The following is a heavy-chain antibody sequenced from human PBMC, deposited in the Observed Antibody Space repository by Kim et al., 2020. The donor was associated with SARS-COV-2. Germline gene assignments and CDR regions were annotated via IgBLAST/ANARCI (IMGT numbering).Heavy chain of an antibody. D-gene: IGHD2-15*01. CDR1: GFTFDDYA. CDR2: ISWNSGSI. V-gene: IGHV3-9*01. CDR3: AKDIGPPSYCSGGSCYSDYYYYYGMDV. Sequence: GGSLRLSCAASGFTFDDYAMHWVRQAPGKGLEWVSGISWNSGSIGYADSVKGRFTISRDNAKNSLYLQMNSLRAEDTALYYCAKDIGPPSYCSGGSCYSDYYYYYGMDVWGQGTTVTVSS. J-gene: IGHJ6*02.